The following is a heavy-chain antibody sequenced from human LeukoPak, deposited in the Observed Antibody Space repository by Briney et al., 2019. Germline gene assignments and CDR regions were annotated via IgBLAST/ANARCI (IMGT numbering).Heavy chain of an antibody. J-gene: IGHJ3*02. Sequence: SETLSLTCSVSGASIRNFYWSWIRQPQGQGLEWIAYITYSGGTDYNPSLKSRVTISLDTSNNQFSLKLTSVTAADTAVYYCARKNEAFDIWGQGTMVTVSS. V-gene: IGHV4-59*08. CDR3: ARKNEAFDI. CDR2: ITYSGGT. CDR1: GASIRNFY.